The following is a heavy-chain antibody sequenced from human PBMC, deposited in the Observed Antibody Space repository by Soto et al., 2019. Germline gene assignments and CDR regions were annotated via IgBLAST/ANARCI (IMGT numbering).Heavy chain of an antibody. V-gene: IGHV1-46*01. CDR2: VNPSGGSA. Sequence: QVQLVQSGAEVKKPGASVKVSCKTSGYIFTAYSMHWVRQAPGQGLEWMGVVNPSGGSAHYAQSFEGRVTLTRDTSTSTFYMELSSLRSEDTAVYYCAREENCRGGTCYSEYSTTGARAPWSPTPQ. D-gene: IGHD2-15*01. CDR1: GYIFTAYS. J-gene: IGHJ1*01. CDR3: AREENCRGGTCYSEYSTT.